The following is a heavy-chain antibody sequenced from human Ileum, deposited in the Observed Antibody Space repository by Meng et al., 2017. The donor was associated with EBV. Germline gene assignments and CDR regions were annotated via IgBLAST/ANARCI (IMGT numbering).Heavy chain of an antibody. CDR1: GFTFSSHG. J-gene: IGHJ5*02. V-gene: IGHV3-33*01. CDR3: ARQVPHDL. CDR2: IWYDGSDE. Sequence: QVALVESGGGLVRHGGTLAFSCTGSGFTFSSHGMHWVRQAPGRGLEWVGLIWYDGSDEFYSDSVKGRFTISRDNSKNTVYLQMESLRVEDMAVYYCARQVPHDLWGQGTLVTVSS. D-gene: IGHD4/OR15-4a*01.